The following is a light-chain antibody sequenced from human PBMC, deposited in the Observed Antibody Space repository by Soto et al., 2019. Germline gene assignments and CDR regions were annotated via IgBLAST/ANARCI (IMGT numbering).Light chain of an antibody. J-gene: IGLJ1*01. V-gene: IGLV1-51*01. Sequence: QSVLTQPPSVSAAPGQKVTISCSGSSSNIGGNSVSWYQQLPGTAPKLLIYDDNKRPSGIPDRFSGSKSGTSATLGITGFQTGDEADYYCGSWDSSLCRFVFGSGPKVTVL. CDR2: DDN. CDR1: SSNIGGNS. CDR3: GSWDSSLCRFV.